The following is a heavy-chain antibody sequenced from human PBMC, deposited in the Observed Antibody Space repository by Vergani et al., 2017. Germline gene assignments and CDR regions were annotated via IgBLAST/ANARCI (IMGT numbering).Heavy chain of an antibody. CDR3: ARETGYSYIRAFDI. CDR1: GFTFSSYG. J-gene: IGHJ3*02. CDR2: IWYDGSNK. V-gene: IGHV3-33*01. Sequence: QVQLVESGGGVVQPGRSLRLSCAASGFTFSSYGMHWVRQAPGKGLEWVAVIWYDGSNKYYADSVKGRFTISRDNSKNTLYLQMNSLRAEDTAVYYCARETGYSYIRAFDIWGQGTMVTVSS. D-gene: IGHD5-18*01.